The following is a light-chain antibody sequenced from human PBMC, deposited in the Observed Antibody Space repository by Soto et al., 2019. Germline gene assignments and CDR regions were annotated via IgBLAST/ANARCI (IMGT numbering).Light chain of an antibody. V-gene: IGKV3-15*01. CDR3: QQYHNWPPLT. Sequence: EIVMTQSPATLSVSPGEGATLSCRASQNIRNNVAWHQQKPGQAPRLLIYGASTRATGIPARFSGSGSGTEFTLTISSLQSEDFAVYYCQQYHNWPPLTFGGGTKVEIK. CDR1: QNIRNN. J-gene: IGKJ4*01. CDR2: GAS.